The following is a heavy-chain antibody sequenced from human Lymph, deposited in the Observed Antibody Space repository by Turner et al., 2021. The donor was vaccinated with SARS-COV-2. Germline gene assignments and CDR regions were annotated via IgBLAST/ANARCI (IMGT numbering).Heavy chain of an antibody. J-gene: IGHJ6*02. CDR1: GGTFSSYA. V-gene: IGHV1-69*10. CDR3: ARVVGGFGELGYYYYYGMDV. D-gene: IGHD3-10*01. CDR2: IIPILRIA. Sequence: QVQLVQSGAEVKKPGSSVKVSCKASGGTFSSYAISWVRQAPGQGLEWIGGIIPILRIATYAQKFQGRVTITADKSTSTAYMELSSLRSEDTAVFYCARVVGGFGELGYYYYYGMDVWGQGTTVTVSS.